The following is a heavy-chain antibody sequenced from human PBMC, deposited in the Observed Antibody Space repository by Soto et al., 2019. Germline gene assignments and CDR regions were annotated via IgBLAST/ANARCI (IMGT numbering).Heavy chain of an antibody. CDR2: VYHSGST. Sequence: QVQLQESGPGLVKPSGTLSLTCAVSGGSISTSNWWSWVRQPPGKGLEWIGEVYHSGSTNCNPSLKRRVAMSVDKSKNQFSLKLNSVTAADTALYYCARTSTSGTPFDYWRQGSLVTVSS. J-gene: IGHJ4*02. D-gene: IGHD1-1*01. V-gene: IGHV4-4*02. CDR1: GGSISTSNW. CDR3: ARTSTSGTPFDY.